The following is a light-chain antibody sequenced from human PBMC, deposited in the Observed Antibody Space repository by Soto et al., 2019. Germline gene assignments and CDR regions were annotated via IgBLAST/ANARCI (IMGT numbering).Light chain of an antibody. CDR3: SSYAGSRNLV. V-gene: IGLV2-8*01. Sequence: QSALTQPPSASASPGQSVTISCTGTNNDIGGYNYVSWYQHHPGKAPQLIIYDVTKQPSGVLDRFSGSKSGNTASLTVAGLQTYDEAEYFFSSYAGSRNLVFGTGTKLTVL. CDR2: DVT. J-gene: IGLJ2*01. CDR1: NNDIGGYNY.